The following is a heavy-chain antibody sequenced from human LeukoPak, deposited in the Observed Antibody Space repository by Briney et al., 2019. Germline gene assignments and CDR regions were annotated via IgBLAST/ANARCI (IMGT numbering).Heavy chain of an antibody. D-gene: IGHD3-3*01. V-gene: IGHV3-23*01. J-gene: IGHJ4*02. CDR2: ISGSGGST. Sequence: GGSLRLSCAASGFTFSSYAMSWVRQAPGKGLEWVSAISGSGGSTYYADSVKGRFTISRDSSKNTLYLQMNSLRAEDTAVYYCAKGLFEWYYFDYWGQRTLVTVSS. CDR1: GFTFSSYA. CDR3: AKGLFEWYYFDY.